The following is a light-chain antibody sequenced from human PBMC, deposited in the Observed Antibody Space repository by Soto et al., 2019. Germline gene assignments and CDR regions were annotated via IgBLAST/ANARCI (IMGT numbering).Light chain of an antibody. CDR3: QHYNSYPWT. V-gene: IGKV1-5*03. Sequence: DLQMTQSPSTLSASVGDRVTITCRASQSINNWLAWYQQKPGTDPNLLIYKASSLESGVPSRFSGSGSGTEFTLTISSLQPDDSATYYCQHYNSYPWTFGQGTTVEIK. J-gene: IGKJ1*01. CDR1: QSINNW. CDR2: KAS.